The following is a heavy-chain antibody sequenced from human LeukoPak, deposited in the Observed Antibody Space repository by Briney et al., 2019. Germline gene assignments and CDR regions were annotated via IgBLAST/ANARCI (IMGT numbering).Heavy chain of an antibody. CDR3: ARDRTVTTSNWFDP. V-gene: IGHV3-21*01. CDR1: GFTFSSYS. D-gene: IGHD4-17*01. Sequence: GGSLRLSCAASGFTFSSYSMNWVRQAPGKGLKWVSSISSSSSYIYYADSVKGRFTISRDNAKNSLYLQMNSLRAEDTAVYYCARDRTVTTSNWFDPWGQGTLVTVSS. J-gene: IGHJ5*02. CDR2: ISSSSSYI.